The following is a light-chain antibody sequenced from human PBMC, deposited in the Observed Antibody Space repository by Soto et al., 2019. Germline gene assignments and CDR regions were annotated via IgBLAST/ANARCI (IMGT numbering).Light chain of an antibody. CDR1: QSISSY. J-gene: IGKJ2*01. Sequence: DIQMTQSPSSLSASVGDRVTITCRASQSISSYLNWYQQKPGKAPKLLTYAASSLQSGVPSRFSGSGSGTDFTPTISSLQPEDFATYYCQQSYSTLMYTFGQGTKVDIK. CDR2: AAS. V-gene: IGKV1-39*01. CDR3: QQSYSTLMYT.